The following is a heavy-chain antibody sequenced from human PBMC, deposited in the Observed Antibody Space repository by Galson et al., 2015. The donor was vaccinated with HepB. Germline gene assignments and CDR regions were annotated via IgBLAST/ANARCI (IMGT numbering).Heavy chain of an antibody. CDR3: ARDPRYCHGGSRSSTGHFVL. V-gene: IGHV3-21*01. CDR2: ISSGSGYI. Sequence: SLRLSCAISGFNFTTYGMNWVRQAPGKGLEWVSYISSGSGYIYYRDSVKGRVTISRDNAKNSLYLQMNSLRAEDTAVYSCARDPRYCHGGSRSSTGHFVLWGQGNLVTVSS. J-gene: IGHJ4*02. CDR1: GFNFTTYG. D-gene: IGHD2-15*01.